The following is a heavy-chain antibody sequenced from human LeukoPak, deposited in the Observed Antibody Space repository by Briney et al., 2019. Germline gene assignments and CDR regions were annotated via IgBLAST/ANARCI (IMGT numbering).Heavy chain of an antibody. J-gene: IGHJ4*02. D-gene: IGHD5-18*01. CDR1: GYSFTSYW. CDR2: IYSGGSDT. V-gene: IGHV5-51*01. Sequence: GESPKISRKGSGYSFTSYWIGRVRPMPGEGLGWGGIIYSGGSDTRYSPSFQGLVTISADKSISTAYLQWSSLNAADTAMYYCARWRDQPSIKRYSYGPGIDYWGQGTLVTVSS. CDR3: ARWRDQPSIKRYSYGPGIDY.